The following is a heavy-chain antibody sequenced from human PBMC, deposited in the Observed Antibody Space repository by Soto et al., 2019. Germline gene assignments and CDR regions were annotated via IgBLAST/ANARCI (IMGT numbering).Heavy chain of an antibody. CDR1: GFSLTTSGVG. D-gene: IGHD3-3*01. CDR2: ISWYDDK. J-gene: IGHJ4*02. Sequence: QITLKETGPTVVKPTEPLTLTCTFSGFSLTTSGVGVGCVRQSPAKAPEWRALISWYDDKGYSTSPNTRLINTKDTDKNPVVRTIANGDPADTGTYYCAARVVRTVFGLVTTSATYFDSWGTGTPVVVSS. V-gene: IGHV2-5*04. CDR3: AARVVRTVFGLVTTSATYFDS.